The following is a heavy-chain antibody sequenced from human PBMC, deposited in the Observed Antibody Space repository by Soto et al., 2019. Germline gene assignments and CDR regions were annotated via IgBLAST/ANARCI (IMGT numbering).Heavy chain of an antibody. CDR3: ARVRCSGGNGYSNFYYMDV. D-gene: IGHD2-15*01. J-gene: IGHJ6*03. V-gene: IGHV3-64*01. CDR2: IGPDGSRT. Sequence: GGSLRLSCAASGFTFSAYGIHWVRQAPGKGLEYVSAIGPDGSRTYYANSVKGRFTISRDNSKNTLYLQMGSLRAEDMAVYYCARVRCSGGNGYSNFYYMDVWGKGTTVTVSS. CDR1: GFTFSAYG.